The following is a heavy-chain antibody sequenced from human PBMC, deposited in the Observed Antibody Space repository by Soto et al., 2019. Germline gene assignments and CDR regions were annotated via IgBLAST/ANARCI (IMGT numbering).Heavy chain of an antibody. V-gene: IGHV3-30-3*01. D-gene: IGHD5-12*01. CDR2: ISYDGSNK. CDR1: GFTFSSYA. J-gene: IGHJ4*02. Sequence: GGSLRLSCAASGFTFSSYAMHWVRQAPGKGLEWVAVISYDGSNKYYADSVKGRFTISRDNSKNTLYLQMNSLRAEDTAVYYCASTEPRDIVATIYDYWGQGTLVTVSS. CDR3: ASTEPRDIVATIYDY.